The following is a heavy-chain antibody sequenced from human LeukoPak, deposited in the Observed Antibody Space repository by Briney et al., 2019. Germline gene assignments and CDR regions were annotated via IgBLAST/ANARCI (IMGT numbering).Heavy chain of an antibody. CDR2: ISGSGGST. J-gene: IGHJ4*02. Sequence: GGSLRLSCAASGFTFSSYAMSWVRQAPGKGLEWVSAISGSGGSTYYADSVKGRFTISRDNSKSTLYLQMNSLRAEDTAAYYCAKHCSSTSCYFWGQGTLVTVSS. CDR3: AKHCSSTSCYF. V-gene: IGHV3-23*01. D-gene: IGHD2-2*01. CDR1: GFTFSSYA.